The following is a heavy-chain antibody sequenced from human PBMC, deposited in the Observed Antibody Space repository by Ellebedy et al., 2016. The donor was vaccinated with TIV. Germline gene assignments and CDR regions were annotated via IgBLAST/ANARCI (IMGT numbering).Heavy chain of an antibody. V-gene: IGHV5-51*01. CDR3: ARQYYGSGSPYNWFDP. CDR2: IYPGDSDT. Sequence: KVSXXGSGYSFTSYWIGWVRQMPGKGLEWMGIIYPGDSDTRYSPSFQGQVTISADKSISTAYLQWSSLKASDTAMYYCARQYYGSGSPYNWFDPWGQGTLVTVSS. J-gene: IGHJ5*02. CDR1: GYSFTSYW. D-gene: IGHD3-10*01.